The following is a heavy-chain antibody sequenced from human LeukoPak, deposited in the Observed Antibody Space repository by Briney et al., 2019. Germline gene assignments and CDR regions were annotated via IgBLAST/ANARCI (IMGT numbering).Heavy chain of an antibody. CDR3: ARDRDGGNSLLAFDI. V-gene: IGHV4-61*08. CDR2: IYYSGST. J-gene: IGHJ3*02. CDR1: GGSISTSDYY. Sequence: SQTLSLTCIVSGGSISTSDYYCSWIRQSPGKGLEWIGYIYYSGSTNYNPSLKSRVTISVDTSKNQFSLKLSSVTAADTAVYYCARDRDGGNSLLAFDIWGQGTMVTVSS. D-gene: IGHD4-23*01.